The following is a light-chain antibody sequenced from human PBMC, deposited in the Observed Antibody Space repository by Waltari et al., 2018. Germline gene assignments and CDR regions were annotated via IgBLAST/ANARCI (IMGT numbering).Light chain of an antibody. CDR1: SIDFWRYNL. J-gene: IGLJ2*01. V-gene: IGLV2-23*02. Sequence: QSALTQPASVSGSPGHSITISCTGTSIDFWRYNLFSWYQQHPGKAPKLMIYEVSKRPAGVSNRFSGSKSGNTASLTIAGLQAEDEAEYYCCSYAGSSTFVFGGGTKLTVL. CDR2: EVS. CDR3: CSYAGSSTFV.